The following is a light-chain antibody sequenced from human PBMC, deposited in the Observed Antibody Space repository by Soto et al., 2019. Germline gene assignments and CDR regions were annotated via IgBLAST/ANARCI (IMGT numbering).Light chain of an antibody. CDR1: QSVGNN. J-gene: IGKJ5*01. CDR2: GAS. Sequence: EIGLTQSAASLSLSPGEGASLXCRASQSVGNNFAWFQQRPGQAPGRLIYGASTRATGIQARLSGSGSGKEFTLNISSLQSEEFAVYYCKQYNNWPPITFGQGTRLEIK. CDR3: KQYNNWPPIT. V-gene: IGKV3-15*01.